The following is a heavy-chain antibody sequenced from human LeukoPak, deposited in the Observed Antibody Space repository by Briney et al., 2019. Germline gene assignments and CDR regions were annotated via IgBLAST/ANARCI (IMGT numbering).Heavy chain of an antibody. CDR1: GFTFSSYA. Sequence: PGGSLRLSCAATGFTFSSYAMSWVRQAPGKGLEWVAVISYDGSNKYYADSVKGRFTISRDNSKNTLYLQMNSLRAEDTAVYYCAREYGDYFDYWGQGTLVTVSS. CDR3: AREYGDYFDY. J-gene: IGHJ4*02. V-gene: IGHV3-30*04. D-gene: IGHD4-17*01. CDR2: ISYDGSNK.